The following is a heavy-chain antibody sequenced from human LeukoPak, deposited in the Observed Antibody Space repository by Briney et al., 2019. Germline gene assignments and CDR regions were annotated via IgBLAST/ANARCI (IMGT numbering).Heavy chain of an antibody. V-gene: IGHV4-39*01. CDR3: ARHFNPYYYDSGLYHFFDY. J-gene: IGHJ4*02. D-gene: IGHD3-22*01. Sequence: GSLRLSCAASGFTFSSYWMHWIRQPPGKGLEWIGSIFYSGSTYYNPSFKSRVTISVDTSKNQFSLRLSSVTAADTAVYYCARHFNPYYYDSGLYHFFDYWGQGTLVTVSS. CDR2: IFYSGST. CDR1: GFTFSSYW.